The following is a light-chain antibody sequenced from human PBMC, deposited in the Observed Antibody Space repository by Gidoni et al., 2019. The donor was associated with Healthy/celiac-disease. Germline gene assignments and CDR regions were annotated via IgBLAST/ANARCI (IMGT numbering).Light chain of an antibody. CDR1: QSVSSN. Sequence: ELVMTQSPATLSVSPGERATLSCRASQSVSSNLAWYQQKPGQAPRLLIYGASTRATGIPALFSGRGSGTEFTLTISSLQSEDFAVYYCQQYNNWLPMYTFGQGTKLEIK. V-gene: IGKV3-15*01. CDR3: QQYNNWLPMYT. J-gene: IGKJ2*01. CDR2: GAS.